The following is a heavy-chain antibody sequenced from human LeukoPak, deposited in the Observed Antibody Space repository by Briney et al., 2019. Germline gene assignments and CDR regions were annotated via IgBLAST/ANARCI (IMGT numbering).Heavy chain of an antibody. CDR1: GGSISSYY. D-gene: IGHD3-16*01. Sequence: SETLSLTCTVSGGSISSYYWSWIRQSPGKGLECIGYIHYTGSTNYNPSLKSRVTISVETSKNQFSLKLSSVTAADTAVYYCASGVERGGVDVFDYWGQGTLVTVSS. CDR2: IHYTGST. V-gene: IGHV4-59*01. J-gene: IGHJ4*02. CDR3: ASGVERGGVDVFDY.